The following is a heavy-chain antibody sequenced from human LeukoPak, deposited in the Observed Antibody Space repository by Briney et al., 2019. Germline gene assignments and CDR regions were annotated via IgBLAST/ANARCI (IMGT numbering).Heavy chain of an antibody. J-gene: IGHJ4*02. Sequence: ASVKVSCKASGYTFTGYYIHWVRQAPGQGLEWMRWINPNSGGTNFAQRFQDRVTMTRDTSISTAYMELSRLTSDDTAVYYCARVLIYSGNLDYWGQGTLVTVSS. CDR2: INPNSGGT. V-gene: IGHV1-2*02. D-gene: IGHD1-26*01. CDR1: GYTFTGYY. CDR3: ARVLIYSGNLDY.